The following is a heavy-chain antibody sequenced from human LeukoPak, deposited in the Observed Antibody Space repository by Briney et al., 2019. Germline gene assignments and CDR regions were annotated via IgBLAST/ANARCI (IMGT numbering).Heavy chain of an antibody. D-gene: IGHD3-22*01. J-gene: IGHJ4*02. CDR3: ARSYYDGSGYYYLFGY. CDR1: GYTFTGYY. Sequence: ASVKVSCKTSGYTFTGYYMHWVRQAPGQGLEWMGIINPSGGSTSYAQKFQGRVTMTRDMSTSTVYMELSSLRSEDTAVYYCARSYYDGSGYYYLFGYWGQGTLVTVSS. CDR2: INPSGGST. V-gene: IGHV1-46*01.